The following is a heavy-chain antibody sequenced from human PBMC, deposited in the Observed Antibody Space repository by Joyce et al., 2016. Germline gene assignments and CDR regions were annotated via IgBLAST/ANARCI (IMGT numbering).Heavy chain of an antibody. CDR1: GSTFSSSS. J-gene: IGHJ6*02. V-gene: IGHV3-21*01. CDR2: ISRTSYYI. Sequence: QLVESGGGEVKPGGSLRLSCEASGSTFSSSSMSWFRQAPGEVMEWVATISRTSYYIFHAETVRGRFTVSRDNAKKTLYLQMNSLRAEDSAVFYFARGGISYYYAMDVWGQGTTVTVSS. D-gene: IGHD3-16*01. CDR3: ARGGISYYYAMDV.